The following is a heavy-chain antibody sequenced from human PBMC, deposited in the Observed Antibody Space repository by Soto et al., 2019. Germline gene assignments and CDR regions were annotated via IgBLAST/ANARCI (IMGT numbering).Heavy chain of an antibody. CDR3: ARSPGVVVPAAISHWYFDL. V-gene: IGHV1-46*01. CDR1: GYTFTSYY. Sequence: QVQLVQSGAEVKKPGASVKVSCKASGYTFTSYYMHWVRQAPGQGLEWMGIINPSGGSTSYAQKLQGRVTMTRDTSTGPVSRDLSSLRSEDTAVYYCARSPGVVVPAAISHWYFDLWGRGTLVTVSS. J-gene: IGHJ2*01. D-gene: IGHD2-2*02. CDR2: INPSGGST.